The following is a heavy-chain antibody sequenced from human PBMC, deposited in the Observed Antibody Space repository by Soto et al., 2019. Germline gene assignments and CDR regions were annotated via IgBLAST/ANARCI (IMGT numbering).Heavy chain of an antibody. CDR1: GFDFSNSG. D-gene: IGHD2-8*02. J-gene: IGHJ4*02. V-gene: IGHV3-30*03. Sequence: PGGSLRLSCTASGFDFSNSGIQWVRQTPGKGLEWVALISFDGDKYYVDSVKGRFTISRDNPTSTVYLQMNRLRPEDTGVYYCARDYARGWCQFWGQGTLVTVSS. CDR2: ISFDGDK. CDR3: ARDYARGWCQF.